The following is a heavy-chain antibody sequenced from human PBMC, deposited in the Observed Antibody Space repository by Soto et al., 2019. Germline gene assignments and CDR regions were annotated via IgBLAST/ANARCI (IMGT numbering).Heavy chain of an antibody. Sequence: GGSLRLSCTASGFTFSSFGMAWVRQAPGKGLEWVSAISGSGDSSYYADSVKGRFTISRDNPKNTLYLQMNSLRAEDTAVYYCAKVGIGSFSHKHHFHHSGQGTQVTVSS. CDR3: AKVGIGSFSHKHHFHH. J-gene: IGHJ4*02. CDR2: ISGSGDSS. D-gene: IGHD2-2*03. V-gene: IGHV3-23*01. CDR1: GFTFSSFG.